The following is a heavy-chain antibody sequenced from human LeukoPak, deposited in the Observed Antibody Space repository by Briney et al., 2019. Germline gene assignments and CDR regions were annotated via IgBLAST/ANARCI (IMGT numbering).Heavy chain of an antibody. Sequence: GRSLRLSCAASGFTFSSYGMHWVRQAPGKGLEWVAVISVDGSNEYYADSVKGRFTISRDNSKNTLYLQMNSLRAEDTAVYYCARAEYDGAFDIWGQGTMVTVSS. CDR3: ARAEYDGAFDI. V-gene: IGHV3-30*03. CDR1: GFTFSSYG. D-gene: IGHD3-16*01. CDR2: ISVDGSNE. J-gene: IGHJ3*02.